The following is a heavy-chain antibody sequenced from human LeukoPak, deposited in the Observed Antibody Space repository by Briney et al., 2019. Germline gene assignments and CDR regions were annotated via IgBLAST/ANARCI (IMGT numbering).Heavy chain of an antibody. D-gene: IGHD3-9*01. V-gene: IGHV4-59*01. CDR1: GGSISSYY. CDR3: ARDAPNYDILTGYPEYYFDY. J-gene: IGHJ4*02. Sequence: SETLSLTCTVSGGSISSYYWSWIRQPPGKGLEWIGYIYYSGSTNYNPSLKSRVTISVDTSKNQFSLKLSSVTAADTAVYYCARDAPNYDILTGYPEYYFDYWGQGTLVTVSS. CDR2: IYYSGST.